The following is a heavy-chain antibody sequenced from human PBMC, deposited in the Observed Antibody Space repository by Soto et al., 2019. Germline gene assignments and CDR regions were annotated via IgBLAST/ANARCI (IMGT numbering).Heavy chain of an antibody. J-gene: IGHJ4*02. V-gene: IGHV3-21*01. Sequence: GGSLRLSCAASGFTFTIYTMNWVRQAPGKGLEWVSSITSTTGDIYYADSVKGRFTISRDNAKNSLYLHMNSLRAEDTAVYYCARPYRGSYSFDYWGQGTLVTVSS. CDR3: ARPYRGSYSFDY. CDR2: ITSTTGDI. CDR1: GFTFTIYT. D-gene: IGHD1-26*01.